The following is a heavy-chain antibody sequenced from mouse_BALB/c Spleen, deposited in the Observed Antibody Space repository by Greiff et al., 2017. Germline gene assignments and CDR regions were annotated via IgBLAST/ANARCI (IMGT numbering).Heavy chain of an antibody. D-gene: IGHD2-4*01. CDR2: ISYSGST. Sequence: EVMLVESGPSLVKPSQTLSLTCSVTGDSITSGYWNWIRKFPGNKLEYMGYISYSGSTYYNPSLKSRISITRDTSKNQYYLQLNSVTTEDTATYYCARSSLSTMITRAWFAYWGQGTLVTVSA. CDR1: GDSITSGY. CDR3: ARSSLSTMITRAWFAY. V-gene: IGHV3-8*02. J-gene: IGHJ3*01.